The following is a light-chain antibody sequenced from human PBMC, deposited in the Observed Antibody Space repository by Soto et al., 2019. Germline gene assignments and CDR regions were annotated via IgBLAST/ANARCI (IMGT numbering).Light chain of an antibody. J-gene: IGKJ5*01. CDR1: QSISSW. CDR2: DAS. V-gene: IGKV1-5*01. CDR3: QQYNSYLT. Sequence: DIQMTQSPSTLSASVGDRVTITCRASQSISSWLAWYQQKPGKAPKLLIYDASSLESGVPSRFSGSGSGTEFSLTIISLQPDDFATYYCQQYNSYLTFGQGTRLEIK.